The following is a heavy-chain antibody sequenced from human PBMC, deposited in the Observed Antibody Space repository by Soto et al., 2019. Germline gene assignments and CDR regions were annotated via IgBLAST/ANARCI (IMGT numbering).Heavy chain of an antibody. CDR2: FPPALGTA. CDR1: GGTYSSDP. CDR3: AREGGAGYGWEGYWFRDL. D-gene: IGHD5-12*01. J-gene: IGHJ2*01. V-gene: IGHV1-69*06. Sequence: QAQLVQSGAEMKQPGSSVKVSCTASGGTYSSDPINWVRQAPGHGLEWLGSFPPALGTANYPKKFQDRLTITADTSASTTYLELRSLRSEDTGLYYCAREGGAGYGWEGYWFRDLCGRGTLVTVSS.